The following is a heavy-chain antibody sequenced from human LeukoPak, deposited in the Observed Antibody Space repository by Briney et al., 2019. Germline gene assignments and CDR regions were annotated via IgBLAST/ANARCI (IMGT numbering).Heavy chain of an antibody. CDR3: ATCEGSYAIDY. D-gene: IGHD2-2*01. CDR1: GGSISSGDYY. Sequence: SETLSLTCTVSGGSISSGDYYWSWIRQPPGKGLEWIVYIYYSGSTYYNPSLKSRVTISVDTSKNQFSLKLSSVTAADTAVYYCATCEGSYAIDYWGQGTLVTVSS. J-gene: IGHJ4*02. CDR2: IYYSGST. V-gene: IGHV4-30-4*01.